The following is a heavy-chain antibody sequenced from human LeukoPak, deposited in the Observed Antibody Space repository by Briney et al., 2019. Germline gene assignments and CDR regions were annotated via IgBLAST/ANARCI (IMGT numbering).Heavy chain of an antibody. J-gene: IGHJ4*02. V-gene: IGHV3-30-3*01. Sequence: PGRSLRLSCAASGFTFSSYAMHWVRQAPGKGLEWVAVISYDGSNKYYADSVKGRFTISRDNSKNTLYLQMNSLRAEDTAVYYCARVGSGYDFTFDYWGQGTLVTVSS. CDR1: GFTFSSYA. CDR3: ARVGSGYDFTFDY. CDR2: ISYDGSNK. D-gene: IGHD5-12*01.